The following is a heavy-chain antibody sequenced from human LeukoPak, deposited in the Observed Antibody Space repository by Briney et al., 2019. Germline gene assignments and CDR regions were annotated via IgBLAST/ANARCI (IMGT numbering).Heavy chain of an antibody. CDR1: GFTFDDYA. CDR2: ISWNSGSI. D-gene: IGHD3-22*01. J-gene: IGHJ4*02. Sequence: SGGSLRLSCAASGFTFDDYAMHWVRQAPGKGLEWVSGISWNSGSIGYADSVKGRFTISRDNAKNSLYLQMNSLRAEDTALYYCAKGDSSGYYSPVDYWGQGTLVTVSS. V-gene: IGHV3-9*01. CDR3: AKGDSSGYYSPVDY.